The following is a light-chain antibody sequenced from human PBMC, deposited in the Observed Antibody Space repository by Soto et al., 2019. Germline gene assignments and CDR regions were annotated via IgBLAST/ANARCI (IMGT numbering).Light chain of an antibody. V-gene: IGKV3-15*01. CDR1: QRVSSN. J-gene: IGKJ1*01. CDR3: QQYNNWPPWT. Sequence: EIVMTQSPATLSVSPGERATLSCRANQRVSSNLAWYQQKPGQAPRLLIYGASTRATGIPARFSGSVSGTEFTLTISSLQSEDFAVYYCQQYNNWPPWTFGQGTKVEIK. CDR2: GAS.